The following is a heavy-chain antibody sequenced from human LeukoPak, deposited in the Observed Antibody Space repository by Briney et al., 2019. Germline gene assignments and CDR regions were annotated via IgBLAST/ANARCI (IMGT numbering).Heavy chain of an antibody. Sequence: ASVKVSCKASGYTFTSYDINWVRQATGQGLEWMGWMNPNSGNTGYAQKFQGRVTITRNTSISTAYMELSSLRSEDTAVYYCAKDLLRMKWEPMYYFDYWGQGTLVTVSS. CDR3: AKDLLRMKWEPMYYFDY. CDR2: MNPNSGNT. J-gene: IGHJ4*02. CDR1: GYTFTSYD. V-gene: IGHV1-8*03. D-gene: IGHD1-26*01.